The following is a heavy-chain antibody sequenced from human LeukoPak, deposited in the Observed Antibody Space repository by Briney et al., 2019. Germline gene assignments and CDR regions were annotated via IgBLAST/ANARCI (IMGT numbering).Heavy chain of an antibody. V-gene: IGHV4-34*01. CDR3: ARAASLLDDY. J-gene: IGHJ4*02. CDR2: INHSGST. CDR1: GGSFSGYY. Sequence: SETLSLTCAVYGGSFSGYYWSWIRQPPGEGLEWIGEINHSGSTNYNPSLKSRVTISVDTSKNQFSLKLSSVTAADTAVYYCARAASLLDDYWGQGTLVTVSS. D-gene: IGHD2/OR15-2a*01.